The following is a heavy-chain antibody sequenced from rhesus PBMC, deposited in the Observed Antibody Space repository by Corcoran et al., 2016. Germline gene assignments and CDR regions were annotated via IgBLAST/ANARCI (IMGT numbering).Heavy chain of an antibody. V-gene: IGHV4S5*01. CDR1: GGSISGYY. CDR3: ARVFYGSDLDV. D-gene: IGHD4-4*01. J-gene: IGHJ5-2*02. CDR2: IRGSSGST. Sequence: QVQLEESGPGLVKPSETLSLTCAVPGGSISGYYWNWIRQPPGKGLGWVGDIRGSSGSTDSNPPLKGRVTISTATARNQRSLRLNSVSAADTAVYYCARVFYGSDLDVWGRGVLVTVSS.